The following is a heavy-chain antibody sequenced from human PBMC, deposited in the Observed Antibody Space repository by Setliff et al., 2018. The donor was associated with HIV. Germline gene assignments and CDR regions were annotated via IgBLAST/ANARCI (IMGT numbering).Heavy chain of an antibody. J-gene: IGHJ1*01. Sequence: SETLSLTCIVSGGSISSGSYYWTWIRQPAGKGLEWIGYIYKSGTTNYSPSLKSRVTISEDRSRNQFSLTLNSVTAADTATYYCASRGIVVVTMSMPDEFFVHWGHGTLVTVSS. CDR2: IYKSGTT. D-gene: IGHD2-21*02. CDR1: GGSISSGSYY. V-gene: IGHV4-61*09. CDR3: ASRGIVVVTMSMPDEFFVH.